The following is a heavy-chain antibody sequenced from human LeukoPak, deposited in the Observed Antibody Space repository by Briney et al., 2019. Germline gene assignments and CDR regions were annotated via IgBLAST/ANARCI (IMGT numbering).Heavy chain of an antibody. J-gene: IGHJ4*02. CDR3: AREIEDSSGWYTDY. V-gene: IGHV3-30-3*01. D-gene: IGHD6-19*01. CDR2: ISYDGSNK. CDR1: GFTFSSYA. Sequence: PGGSLRLSCAASGFTFSSYAMHWVRQAPGKGLEWVAVISYDGSNKYYADSVKGRFTISRDNSKNTLYLQMNSLRAEDTAVYYCAREIEDSSGWYTDYWGQGTLVTVSS.